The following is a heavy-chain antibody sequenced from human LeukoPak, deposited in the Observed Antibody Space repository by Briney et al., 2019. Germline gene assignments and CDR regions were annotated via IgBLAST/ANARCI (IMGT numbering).Heavy chain of an antibody. D-gene: IGHD2-2*01. CDR1: GFTFSSYA. CDR2: LSASGGTT. Sequence: GGSLRLSCAASGFTFSSYAMHWVRQAPGKGLEWVSALSASGGTTYYADSVKGRFTTSRDNSKNTLYLHMNSLRAEDTAVYYCAKLPREYCSSTSCPNWFDTWGQGTLVTVSS. J-gene: IGHJ5*02. CDR3: AKLPREYCSSTSCPNWFDT. V-gene: IGHV3-23*01.